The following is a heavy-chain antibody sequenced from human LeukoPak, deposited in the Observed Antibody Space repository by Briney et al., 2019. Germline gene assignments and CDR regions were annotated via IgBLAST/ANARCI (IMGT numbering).Heavy chain of an antibody. CDR2: IYYSGST. Sequence: SDTLSLTCTVSGGPISSYYWSCIRQPPGKGLEWIGYIYYSGSTNYNPSLKSRVTISVDTSKNQFSLKLSSVTAADTAVYYCARGRSSMVRGYYYYYMDVWGKGTTVTISS. CDR3: ARGRSSMVRGYYYYYMDV. V-gene: IGHV4-59*07. CDR1: GGPISSYY. J-gene: IGHJ6*03. D-gene: IGHD3-10*01.